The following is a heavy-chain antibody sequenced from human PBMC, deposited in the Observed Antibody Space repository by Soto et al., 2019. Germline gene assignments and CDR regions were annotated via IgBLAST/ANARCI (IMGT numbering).Heavy chain of an antibody. CDR1: GFTFSSFS. V-gene: IGHV3-48*01. Sequence: EVQLVESGGGLVQPGGSLRLSCAASGFTFSSFSMNWVRQAPGKGLEWVSSIGSTTSGTYYAESVKGRFTISRDNARNSLYLQMNSLRAEDTAVYYCAKDISVAGCFDSWGQGTLVTVSS. CDR2: IGSTTSGT. CDR3: AKDISVAGCFDS. D-gene: IGHD6-19*01. J-gene: IGHJ4*02.